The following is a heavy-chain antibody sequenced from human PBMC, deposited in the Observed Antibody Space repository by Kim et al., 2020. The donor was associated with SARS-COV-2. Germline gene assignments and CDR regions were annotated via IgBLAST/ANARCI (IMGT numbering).Heavy chain of an antibody. D-gene: IGHD2-2*01. Sequence: SETLSLTCAVYGGSFSGYYWSWIRQPPGKGLEWIGEINHSGSTNYNPSLKSRVTISVDTSKNQFSLKLSSVTAADTAVYYCARILRYCSSTSCPAIDAF. J-gene: IGHJ3*01. CDR2: INHSGST. CDR1: GGSFSGYY. CDR3: ARILRYCSSTSCPAIDAF. V-gene: IGHV4-34*01.